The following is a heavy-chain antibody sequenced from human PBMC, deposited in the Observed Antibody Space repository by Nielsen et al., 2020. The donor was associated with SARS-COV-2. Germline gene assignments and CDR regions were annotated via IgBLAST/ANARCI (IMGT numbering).Heavy chain of an antibody. CDR2: INTNTGNP. V-gene: IGHV7-4-1*02. Sequence: ASVQVSCKASGYTFTSYAMNRVRQAPGQGLEWMGWINTNTGNPTYAQGFTGRFVFSLDTSVSTAYLQISSLKAEDTAVYYCARVGGHCSSTSCYAGYYYYSMDVWGQGTTVTVSS. D-gene: IGHD2-2*01. CDR3: ARVGGHCSSTSCYAGYYYYSMDV. J-gene: IGHJ6*02. CDR1: GYTFTSYA.